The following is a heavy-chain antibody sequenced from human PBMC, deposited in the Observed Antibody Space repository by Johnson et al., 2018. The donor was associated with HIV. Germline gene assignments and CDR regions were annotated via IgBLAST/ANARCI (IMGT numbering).Heavy chain of an antibody. V-gene: IGHV3-33*01. CDR3: ARVGDGSGYYFDAFDI. CDR2: IWYDGSNK. CDR1: GFTFSSYG. J-gene: IGHJ3*02. Sequence: QVLLVESGGGVVQPGRSLRLSCAASGFTFSSYGMHWVRQAPGKGLEWVAVIWYDGSNKYYADSVKGRFTISRDNSKNTLYLQMNSLRAEDTAVYYCARVGDGSGYYFDAFDIWGQGTMVTVSS. D-gene: IGHD3-22*01.